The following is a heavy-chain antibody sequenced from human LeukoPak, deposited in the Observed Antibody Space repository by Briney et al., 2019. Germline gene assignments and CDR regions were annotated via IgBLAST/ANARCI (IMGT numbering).Heavy chain of an antibody. CDR3: ARGRRSWFDP. CDR2: INPNSGNT. CDR1: GYTFTGYY. Sequence: GASVKVSCKASGYTFTGYYMHWVRQAPGQGLEWMGWINPNSGNTGYAQKFQGRVTMTRNTSISTAYMELSSLRSEDTAVYYCARGRRSWFDPWGQGTLVTVSS. J-gene: IGHJ5*02. V-gene: IGHV1-8*02.